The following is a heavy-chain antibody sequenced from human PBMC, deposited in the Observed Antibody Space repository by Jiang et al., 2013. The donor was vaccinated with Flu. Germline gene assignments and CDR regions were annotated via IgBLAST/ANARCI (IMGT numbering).Heavy chain of an antibody. J-gene: IGHJ4*02. D-gene: IGHD3-10*01. Sequence: WVSAISGSGGSTYYADSVKGRFTISRDNSKNTLYLQMNSLRAEDTAVYYCAKDHTMVRGVIAFDYWGQGTLVTVSS. CDR3: AKDHTMVRGVIAFDY. V-gene: IGHV3-23*01. CDR2: ISGSGGST.